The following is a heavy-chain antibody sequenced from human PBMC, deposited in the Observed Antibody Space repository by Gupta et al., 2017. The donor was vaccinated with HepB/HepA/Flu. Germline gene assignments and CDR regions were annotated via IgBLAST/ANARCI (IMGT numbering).Heavy chain of an antibody. D-gene: IGHD2-8*01. V-gene: IGHV3-23*01. Sequence: EVQLLESGGGFIQPGGSLRLSCAASGFTFNNFAMTWIRQAPGKGLEWVSTISVSGTSTYYADSVKGRFTISRDNSKNTLYLQMNSLRAEDTALYYCAKTFNGGDENWGQGTLVTVSS. CDR1: GFTFNNFA. CDR3: AKTFNGGDEN. J-gene: IGHJ4*02. CDR2: ISVSGTST.